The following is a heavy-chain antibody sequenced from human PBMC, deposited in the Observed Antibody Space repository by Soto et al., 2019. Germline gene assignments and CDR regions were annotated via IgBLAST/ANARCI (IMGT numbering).Heavy chain of an antibody. V-gene: IGHV4-31*02. Sequence: SETLSLACPVSGDSISSGGYYWSWIRQHPGKGLEWIGYIYYSGSTYYNPSLKGRVTISVDTSKNQFSLKLSSVTAADTAVYYCARGRGTISGYYPFFDYWGQGTLVTVSS. CDR1: GDSISSGGYY. J-gene: IGHJ4*02. D-gene: IGHD3-22*01. CDR3: ARGRGTISGYYPFFDY. CDR2: IYYSGST.